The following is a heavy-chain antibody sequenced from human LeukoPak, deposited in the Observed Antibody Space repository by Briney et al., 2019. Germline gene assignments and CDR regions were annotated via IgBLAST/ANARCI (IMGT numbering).Heavy chain of an antibody. CDR2: INQDGSEK. D-gene: IGHD3-22*01. J-gene: IGHJ4*02. CDR1: GFTLSPFW. V-gene: IGHV3-7*01. CDR3: ARAVTYYYDSSGFDY. Sequence: GGSLSPSCAASGFTLSPFWMTWVRQAPGKGLEWVANINQDGSEKYYVDSVKGRFTVSRDNAKNSLYLQMNSLRAEDTAVYYCARAVTYYYDSSGFDYWGQGTLVTVSS.